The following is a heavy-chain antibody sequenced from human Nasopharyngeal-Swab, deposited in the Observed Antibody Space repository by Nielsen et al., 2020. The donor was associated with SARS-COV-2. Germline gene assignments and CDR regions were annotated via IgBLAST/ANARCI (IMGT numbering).Heavy chain of an antibody. CDR3: ARDPCYSGSYIGYYYYYMDV. Sequence: WIRQPPGKGLEWVAVIWYDGSNKYYADSVKGRFTISRDNSKNTLYLQMNSLRAEDTAVYYCARDPCYSGSYIGYYYYYMDVWGKGTTVTVSS. V-gene: IGHV3-33*01. CDR2: IWYDGSNK. D-gene: IGHD1-26*01. J-gene: IGHJ6*03.